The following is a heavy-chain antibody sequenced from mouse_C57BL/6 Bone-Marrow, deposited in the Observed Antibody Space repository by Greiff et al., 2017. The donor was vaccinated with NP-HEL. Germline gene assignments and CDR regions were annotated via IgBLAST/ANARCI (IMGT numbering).Heavy chain of an antibody. D-gene: IGHD1-1*01. Sequence: QVQLQQSGAELARPGASVKLSCKASGYTFTSYGISWVKQRTGQGLEWIGEIYPRSGNTYYNEKFKGKATLTADKSSSTAYMELRSLTSEDSAVYFCARGDYYGSSYAWFAYWGQGTLATVSA. CDR3: ARGDYYGSSYAWFAY. CDR1: GYTFTSYG. V-gene: IGHV1-81*01. J-gene: IGHJ3*01. CDR2: IYPRSGNT.